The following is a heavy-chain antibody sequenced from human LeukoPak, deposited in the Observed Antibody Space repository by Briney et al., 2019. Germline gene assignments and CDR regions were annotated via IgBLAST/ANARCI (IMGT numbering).Heavy chain of an antibody. CDR1: GGSFSGYY. V-gene: IGHV4-34*01. CDR2: INHSGSS. J-gene: IGHJ4*02. CDR3: ARGNYYFDY. Sequence: SETLSLTCAVYGGSFSGYYWSWIRQPPGKGLEWIGEINHSGSSNYNPSLKSRITISVDTSKNQFSLKLSSVTAADTAVYYCARGNYYFDYWGQGTLVTVSS.